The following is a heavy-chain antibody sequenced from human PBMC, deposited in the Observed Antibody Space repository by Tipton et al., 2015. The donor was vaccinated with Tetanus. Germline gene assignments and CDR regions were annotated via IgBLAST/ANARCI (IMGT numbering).Heavy chain of an antibody. V-gene: IGHV4-30-2*01. CDR3: ARVKGTYNHYGLDV. J-gene: IGHJ6*02. CDR2: TYDSGST. Sequence: GLVKPSETLSLTCTVSGASLRGGDYHWSWIRQPPGKGLEWIGYTYDSGSTYYNPSLKSRVTISEDRSKNQISLRLRSVTAADTAVYYCARVKGTYNHYGLDVWGQGTTVTVAS. D-gene: IGHD3-10*01. CDR1: GASLRGGDYH.